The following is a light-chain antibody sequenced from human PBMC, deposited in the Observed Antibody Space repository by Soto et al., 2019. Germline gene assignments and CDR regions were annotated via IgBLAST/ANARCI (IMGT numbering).Light chain of an antibody. V-gene: IGKV1-39*01. Sequence: GYRVTISCRASQSISSYLNWYQQKPGKAPKLLIYAASSLQSGVPSRFSGSGSGTDFTLTISSLQPEDFATYYCQQAASFPITFGQGTRLEI. J-gene: IGKJ5*01. CDR1: QSISSY. CDR3: QQAASFPIT. CDR2: AAS.